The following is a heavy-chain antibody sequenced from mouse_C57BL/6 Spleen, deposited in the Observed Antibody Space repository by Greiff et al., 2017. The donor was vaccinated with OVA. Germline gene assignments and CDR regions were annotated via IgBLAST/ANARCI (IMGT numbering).Heavy chain of an antibody. V-gene: IGHV3-6*01. CDR1: GYSITSGYY. CDR3: ARSEDYGNFQFAY. CDR2: ISYDGSN. J-gene: IGHJ3*01. Sequence: EVQLQESGPGLVKPSQSLSLTCSVTGYSITSGYYWNWIRQFPGNKLEWMGYISYDGSNNYNPSLKNRISITRDTSKNQFFLKLNSVTTEDTATYYCARSEDYGNFQFAYWGQGTLVTVSA. D-gene: IGHD2-1*01.